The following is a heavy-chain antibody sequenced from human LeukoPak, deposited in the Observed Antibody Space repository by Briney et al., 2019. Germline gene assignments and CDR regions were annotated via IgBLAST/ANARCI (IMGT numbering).Heavy chain of an antibody. V-gene: IGHV3-30*03. D-gene: IGHD5-24*01. Sequence: GRSLTLSCAASGFTFSTYAMHWVRQAPGKGLEWVAVISNDATKKYYADSEKGRFTISRDNAKNTLYLQMNSLRAEDTAVYYCARDSVATRAFDYWGQGTLVTVSS. CDR2: ISNDATKK. CDR3: ARDSVATRAFDY. CDR1: GFTFSTYA. J-gene: IGHJ4*02.